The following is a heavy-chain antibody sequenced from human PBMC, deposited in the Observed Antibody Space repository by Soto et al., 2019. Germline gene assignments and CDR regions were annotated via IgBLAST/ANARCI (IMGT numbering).Heavy chain of an antibody. V-gene: IGHV3-74*01. CDR1: GFTFNSYW. J-gene: IGHJ4*02. CDR3: AGEVGYCSGGVCLGF. Sequence: EVQLVESGGGLVQPGGSLRLSCAASGFTFNSYWMHWVRQAPGKGLMWVSRINSDGSSTSYADSVKGRFTISRDNAKNTLYLQMNGLRAEDTAVYYCAGEVGYCSGGVCLGFWGQGTLATVSS. D-gene: IGHD2-8*02. CDR2: INSDGSST.